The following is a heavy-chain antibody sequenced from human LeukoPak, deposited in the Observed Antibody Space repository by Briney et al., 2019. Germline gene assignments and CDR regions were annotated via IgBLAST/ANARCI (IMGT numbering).Heavy chain of an antibody. V-gene: IGHV3-48*04. Sequence: PGGSLRLSCAASGFTFSNYPINWVRQAPGKGLEWVSYISSSGSTTYYADSLKGRFTVSRDNAKNSLSLQMNSLRAEDTAVYYCARVHTRGIHTYYYMDVWGKGTTVTVS. CDR3: ARVHTRGIHTYYYMDV. J-gene: IGHJ6*03. CDR1: GFTFSNYP. CDR2: ISSSGSTT. D-gene: IGHD2-2*02.